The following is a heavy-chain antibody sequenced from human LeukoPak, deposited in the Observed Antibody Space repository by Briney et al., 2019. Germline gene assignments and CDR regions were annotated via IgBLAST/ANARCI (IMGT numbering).Heavy chain of an antibody. J-gene: IGHJ4*02. V-gene: IGHV4-39*07. CDR3: ARDDTYFYDSSGHGFDF. CDR2: IYYIGST. CDR1: GDSISSSPYY. D-gene: IGHD3-22*01. Sequence: SETLSLTCTVSGDSISSSPYYWGWVRQSPGKGLEWIGSIYYIGSTHYNPSLKRRVTISVDTSKNQFSLKLSSVTAADTALYFCARDDTYFYDSSGHGFDFWGQGTLVTVSS.